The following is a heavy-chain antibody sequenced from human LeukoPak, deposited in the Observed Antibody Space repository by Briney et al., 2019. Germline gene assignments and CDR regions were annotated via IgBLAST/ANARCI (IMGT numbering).Heavy chain of an antibody. CDR1: GSTVSSNS. Sequence: GGSLRLSCTVSGSTVSSNSMSWVRQAPGKGLEWVSFIFSSTHYSDSVKGRFTISRDNSKNTLYLQMNSLRAVDTAVYYCARRAGAYSHPYDYWGQGTLVTVSS. V-gene: IGHV3-53*01. CDR3: ARRAGAYSHPYDY. CDR2: IFSST. J-gene: IGHJ4*02. D-gene: IGHD4/OR15-4a*01.